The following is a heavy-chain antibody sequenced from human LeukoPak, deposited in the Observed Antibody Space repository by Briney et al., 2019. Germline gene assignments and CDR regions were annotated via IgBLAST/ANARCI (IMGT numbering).Heavy chain of an antibody. CDR2: ITANGLGT. J-gene: IGHJ4*02. CDR3: ARARGYCNGGSCYYFDF. CDR1: GFNFNIFD. Sequence: PGGSLRLSCAASGFNFNIFDMYSGRQSPGKGLEYVSSITANGLGTYYASSVKGRFTISRDNSQNTVFLQMGCLRSEDMAVYYCARARGYCNGGSCYYFDFWGQGTLVTVSS. D-gene: IGHD2-15*01. V-gene: IGHV3-64*01.